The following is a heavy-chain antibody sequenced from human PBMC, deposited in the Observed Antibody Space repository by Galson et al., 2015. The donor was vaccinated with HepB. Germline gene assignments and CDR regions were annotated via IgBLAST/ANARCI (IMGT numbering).Heavy chain of an antibody. CDR2: ISNDGSNR. V-gene: IGHV3-30*04. J-gene: IGHJ4*02. CDR1: GFTFSGYA. CDR3: ASNIY. Sequence: SLRLSCAASGFTFSGYAMHWVRQAPGKGLEWVAVISNDGSNRYYADSVKGRFTISRDNSKNTLYMQMSSLRAEDTAVYYCASNIYWGQGTLVTVSS.